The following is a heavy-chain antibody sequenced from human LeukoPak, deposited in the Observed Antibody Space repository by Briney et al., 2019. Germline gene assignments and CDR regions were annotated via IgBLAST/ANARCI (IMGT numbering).Heavy chain of an antibody. Sequence: SETLSLTCSVSAYSISSGYYWGWIRQPPGKGLEWIGSIHHTGYTFYNPSVKSRITISVETSKNQFSLKLSSVTAADTAMYYCARDTGGFDIWGQGAMVTVSS. CDR1: AYSISSGYY. D-gene: IGHD2-15*01. CDR3: ARDTGGFDI. V-gene: IGHV4-38-2*02. CDR2: IHHTGYT. J-gene: IGHJ3*02.